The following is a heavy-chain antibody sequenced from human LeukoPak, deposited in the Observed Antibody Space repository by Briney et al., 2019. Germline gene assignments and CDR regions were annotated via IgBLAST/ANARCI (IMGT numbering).Heavy chain of an antibody. J-gene: IGHJ6*02. Sequence: ASVKVSCKASGYTFTDYYMHWVRQAPGRALEWMGWINPKSGGTYYAQKFQDRVTMTRDTSISTAYMELSRLRSDDTAVYYCAISYEYDMDVWGQGTTVTVSS. CDR3: AISYEYDMDV. CDR2: INPKSGGT. V-gene: IGHV1-2*02. CDR1: GYTFTDYY.